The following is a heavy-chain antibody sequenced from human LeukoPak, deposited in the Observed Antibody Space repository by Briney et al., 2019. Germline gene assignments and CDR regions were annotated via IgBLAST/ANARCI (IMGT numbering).Heavy chain of an antibody. D-gene: IGHD3-10*01. CDR1: GYSFTSYW. V-gene: IGHV5-51*01. Sequence: GESLKISCKGSGYSFTSYWIGWVRQMPGKGLEWMGIIYPGDSETMYSPSFQGQVTISADRSISTAYLQWTSLKASDTAMYYCARRHYYGSGSHFDFFDYWGQGTLVTVSS. J-gene: IGHJ4*02. CDR3: ARRHYYGSGSHFDFFDY. CDR2: IYPGDSET.